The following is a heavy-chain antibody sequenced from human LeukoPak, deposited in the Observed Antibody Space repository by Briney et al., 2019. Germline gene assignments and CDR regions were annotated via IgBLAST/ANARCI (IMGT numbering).Heavy chain of an antibody. D-gene: IGHD5-18*01. CDR3: ARKGAPRILYSYGLGPPDFDY. Sequence: SETLSLTCAVYGGSFSGYYWSWIRQPPGKGLEWIGEINHSGSTNYNPSLKSRVSISVDTSKNQFSLKLSSVTAADTAVYYCARKGAPRILYSYGLGPPDFDYWGQGTLVTVSS. J-gene: IGHJ4*02. V-gene: IGHV4-34*01. CDR2: INHSGST. CDR1: GGSFSGYY.